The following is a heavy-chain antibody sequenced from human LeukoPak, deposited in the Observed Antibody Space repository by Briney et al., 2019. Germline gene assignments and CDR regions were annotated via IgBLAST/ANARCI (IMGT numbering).Heavy chain of an antibody. CDR1: GGSFSGYY. J-gene: IGHJ6*02. V-gene: IGHV4-34*01. CDR2: INHSGST. Sequence: SETLSLTCAVYGGSFSGYYWSWIRQPPGKGLEWIGEINHSGSTNYNPSHKSRVTISVDTSKNQFSLKLSSVTAADTAVYYCARGVWLRMGYYYGMEVWGQGTTVTVSS. D-gene: IGHD5-12*01. CDR3: ARGVWLRMGYYYGMEV.